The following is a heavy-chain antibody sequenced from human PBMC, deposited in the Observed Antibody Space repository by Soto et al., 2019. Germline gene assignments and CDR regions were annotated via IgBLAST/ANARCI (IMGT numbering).Heavy chain of an antibody. Sequence: SETLSLTCTVSGGSISSSSYYWGWIRQPPGKGLEWIGSIYYSGSTYYNPSLKSRVTISVDTSKNQFSLKLSSVTAADTAVYYCARVPKPIAARRRDYFDYWGQGTLVTVSS. D-gene: IGHD6-6*01. CDR3: ARVPKPIAARRRDYFDY. J-gene: IGHJ4*02. CDR1: GGSISSSSYY. V-gene: IGHV4-39*07. CDR2: IYYSGST.